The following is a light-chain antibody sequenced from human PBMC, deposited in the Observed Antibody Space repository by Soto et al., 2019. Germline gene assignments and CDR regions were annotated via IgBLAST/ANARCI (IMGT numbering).Light chain of an antibody. V-gene: IGLV1-47*01. Sequence: QSVLNQPPSASGTPGQRGTISCSGSDSNIGRNVVYWYQQLPGTAPKLLVYRSDQRPSGVPDRFSGSKSDTPASLAISGLRPEDEADYYCAAWDDSLSGHYVFGTGTKVTVL. CDR2: RSD. CDR1: DSNIGRNV. J-gene: IGLJ1*01. CDR3: AAWDDSLSGHYV.